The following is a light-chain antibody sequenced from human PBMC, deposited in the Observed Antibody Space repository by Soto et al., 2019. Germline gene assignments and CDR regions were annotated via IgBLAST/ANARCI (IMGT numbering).Light chain of an antibody. Sequence: EIVLTQSPATLSLSPGERATLSCRASQSVSSYLAWYQQKPGQSPRLLIYDASNRATGIPARFSGSGPGTDFTLTISSLEPEYFAVYYCQQRSNFFGPGTKVDIK. CDR1: QSVSSY. CDR3: QQRSNF. J-gene: IGKJ3*01. CDR2: DAS. V-gene: IGKV3D-11*02.